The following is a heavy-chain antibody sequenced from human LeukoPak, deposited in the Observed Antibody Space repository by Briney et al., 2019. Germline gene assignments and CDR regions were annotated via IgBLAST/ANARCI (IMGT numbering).Heavy chain of an antibody. CDR2: IKEDGNKK. CDR1: GFTFSTYW. V-gene: IGHV3-7*01. Sequence: GGSLRLSCVASGFTFSTYWMTWGRQAPGKGLEWVASIKEDGNKKSYVDSVRGRFTISRDNAKNSMSLQMNSLRVEDTAVFYCARVAYGWSRGDAFDIWGHGTTVTVSS. D-gene: IGHD6-19*01. CDR3: ARVAYGWSRGDAFDI. J-gene: IGHJ3*02.